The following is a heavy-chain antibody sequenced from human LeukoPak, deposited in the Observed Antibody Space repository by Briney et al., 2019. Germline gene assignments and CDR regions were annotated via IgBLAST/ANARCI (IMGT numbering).Heavy chain of an antibody. CDR3: ARVRCALRLYYSDEGAFDI. D-gene: IGHD3-22*01. CDR2: ISWNSGSI. J-gene: IGHJ3*02. Sequence: GRSLRLSCAASGFTFADYAMHWVRQAPGKGLEWVSGISWNSGSIGYADSVKGRFTISRDNAKNSLYLQMNSLRTEDTAVYYCARVRCALRLYYSDEGAFDIWGQGTMVTVSS. CDR1: GFTFADYA. V-gene: IGHV3-9*01.